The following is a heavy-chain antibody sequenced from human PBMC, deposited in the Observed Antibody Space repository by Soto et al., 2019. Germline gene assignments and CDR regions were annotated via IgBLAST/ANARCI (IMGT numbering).Heavy chain of an antibody. CDR2: IYYSGYT. J-gene: IGHJ6*03. V-gene: IGHV4-59*01. Sequence: SETLSLTCIVSGDSISSYYWSWIRQPPGKGLEWIGYIYYSGYTNYNPSLKSRVTISVDTSKNQFSLKLSSVTAADTAVYYCAREIYDILTGYYYYYMDVWAKGTTVTVS. CDR1: GDSISSYY. D-gene: IGHD3-9*01. CDR3: AREIYDILTGYYYYYMDV.